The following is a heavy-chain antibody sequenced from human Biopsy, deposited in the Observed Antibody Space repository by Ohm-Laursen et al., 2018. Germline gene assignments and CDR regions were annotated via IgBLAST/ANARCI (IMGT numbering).Heavy chain of an antibody. Sequence: TLSLTCTVSGVSINGGRYYWNWIRHHPGKGLEWIGSIFYSANTYYNPSLKSRVTISVDTPKNQFSLKLSSVTAADTAVYYCARLGSGDYFPTFFDFWGQGALVTVSS. CDR3: ARLGSGDYFPTFFDF. V-gene: IGHV4-31*03. J-gene: IGHJ4*02. D-gene: IGHD5-12*01. CDR1: GVSINGGRYY. CDR2: IFYSANT.